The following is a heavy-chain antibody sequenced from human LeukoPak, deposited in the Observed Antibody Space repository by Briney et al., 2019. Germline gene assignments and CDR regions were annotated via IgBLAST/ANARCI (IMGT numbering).Heavy chain of an antibody. J-gene: IGHJ4*02. CDR3: AKRDTSGWPPVGLGY. Sequence: GGSLRLSCTASGFIFSNYAVHWVRQAPGKGLVWVSRINSDGSSTSCADSVKGRFTISRDNSKNTLYLQMNSLRAEDTAVYYCAKRDTSGWPPVGLGYWGQGTLVTVSS. CDR1: GFIFSNYA. D-gene: IGHD6-19*01. V-gene: IGHV3-74*01. CDR2: INSDGSST.